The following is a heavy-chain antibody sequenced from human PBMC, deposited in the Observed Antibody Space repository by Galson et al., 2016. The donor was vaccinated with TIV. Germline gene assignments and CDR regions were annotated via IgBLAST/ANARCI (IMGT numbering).Heavy chain of an antibody. V-gene: IGHV3-30*02. CDR3: TKDSSVSVVVTAKGFDY. CDR1: GGTFSSHA. J-gene: IGHJ4*02. CDR2: LRYDGSNK. Sequence: SCKASGGTFSSHAISWVRQAPGKGLEWVAFLRYDGSNKYYGDSVKGRFTISRDNSKNTLYLQMNSLRAEDTAVYYCTKDSSVSVVVTAKGFDYWGQGTLVTVSS. D-gene: IGHD2-21*02.